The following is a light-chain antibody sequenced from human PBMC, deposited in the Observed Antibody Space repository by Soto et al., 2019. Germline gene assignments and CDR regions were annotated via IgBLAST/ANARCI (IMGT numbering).Light chain of an antibody. CDR2: KAS. J-gene: IGKJ4*01. V-gene: IGKV1-5*03. CDR3: QQYKSYPLT. Sequence: DIQVTQSPSTLSASVGDRVTITCRASQSISTWLAWYQEKPGKAPKLLIYKASSLESGVRSRFSGSGSGTEFTLTISSLQPDDFGSYYCQQYKSYPLTFGGGTKVEIK. CDR1: QSISTW.